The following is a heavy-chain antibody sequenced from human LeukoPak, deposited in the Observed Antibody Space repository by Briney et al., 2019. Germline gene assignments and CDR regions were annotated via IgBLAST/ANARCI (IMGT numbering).Heavy chain of an antibody. D-gene: IGHD2-2*01. V-gene: IGHV1-2*02. CDR2: INPNSGGT. CDR3: ARDLTGYCSSTSCLHYGMDV. J-gene: IGHJ6*02. CDR1: GYTFTGYY. Sequence: GASVKVSCRASGYTFTGYYMHWVRQAPGQGLEWMGWINPNSGGTNYAQKFQGRVTMTRDTSISTAYMELSRLRSDDTAVYYCARDLTGYCSSTSCLHYGMDVWGQGTTVTVSS.